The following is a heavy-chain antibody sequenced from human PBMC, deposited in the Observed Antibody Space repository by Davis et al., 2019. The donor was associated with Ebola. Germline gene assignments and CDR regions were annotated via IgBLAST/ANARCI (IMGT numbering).Heavy chain of an antibody. J-gene: IGHJ4*02. CDR1: GFTFSGSA. V-gene: IGHV3-73*01. Sequence: GESLKISCAASGFTFSGSAMHWVRQASGKGLEWVGRIRSKANSYATAYAASVKGRFTISRDDSKNTAYLQMNSLRAEDTAVYYCARPTYYYDSSGYYAYDYWGQGTLVTVSS. D-gene: IGHD3-22*01. CDR3: ARPTYYYDSSGYYAYDY. CDR2: IRSKANSYAT.